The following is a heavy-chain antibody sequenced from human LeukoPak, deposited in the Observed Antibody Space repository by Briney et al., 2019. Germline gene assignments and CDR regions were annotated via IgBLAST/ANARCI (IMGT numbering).Heavy chain of an antibody. D-gene: IGHD3-22*01. CDR1: RYTFTGYY. Sequence: ASVKVSCKASRYTFTGYYLHWVRQAPGQGLEWMGWINANHGGTNYAQQFQGRVTMTRDTSISTAYMELCRLRSDDAAVYYCARHRDFDSTGYYYPLFDYWGQGTLVTVSS. J-gene: IGHJ4*02. CDR2: INANHGGT. V-gene: IGHV1-2*02. CDR3: ARHRDFDSTGYYYPLFDY.